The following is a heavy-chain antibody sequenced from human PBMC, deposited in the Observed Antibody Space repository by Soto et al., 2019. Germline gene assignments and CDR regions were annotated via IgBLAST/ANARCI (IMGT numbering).Heavy chain of an antibody. V-gene: IGHV3-13*05. CDR3: ARAYTGQLPRRADYYYALDV. CDR2: IGAARGP. D-gene: IGHD2-2*01. J-gene: IGHJ6*02. Sequence: GSLRLSCAASGFSFSNYDMHWVRQVSGKALEWVSAIGAARGPYYLGSVKGRFTVSRDNAQKSLYLQMNNLRAEDTAVYYCARAYTGQLPRRADYYYALDVWGRGTPVTVAS. CDR1: GFSFSNYD.